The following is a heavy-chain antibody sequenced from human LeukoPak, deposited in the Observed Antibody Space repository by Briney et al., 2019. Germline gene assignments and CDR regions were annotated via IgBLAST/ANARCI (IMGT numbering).Heavy chain of an antibody. V-gene: IGHV3-30*03. Sequence: PGGSLRLSCAASGFTFSSYGMHWVRQAPGKGLEWVAVISYDGSNKYYADSVKGRFTISRDNSKNTLYLQMNSLRAEDTAVYYCARDSYYDFWSGYLRDYGLDVWGQGTTVTVSS. CDR1: GFTFSSYG. CDR2: ISYDGSNK. D-gene: IGHD3-3*01. J-gene: IGHJ6*02. CDR3: ARDSYYDFWSGYLRDYGLDV.